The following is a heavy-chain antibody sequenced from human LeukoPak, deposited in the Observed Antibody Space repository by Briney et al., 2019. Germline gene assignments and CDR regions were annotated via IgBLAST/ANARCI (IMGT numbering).Heavy chain of an antibody. CDR1: GGTFSSYA. V-gene: IGHV1-69*06. D-gene: IGHD2-2*01. J-gene: IGHJ4*02. Sequence: SVKVSCKASGGTFSSYAISWVRQAPGQGLEWMGGIIPIFGTANYAQKFQGRVTITADKSTSTAYMELSSLRSEDTAVYYCADLVYCSSSSCYEPFNQTWGQGTLVTVSP. CDR3: ADLVYCSSSSCYEPFNQT. CDR2: IIPIFGTA.